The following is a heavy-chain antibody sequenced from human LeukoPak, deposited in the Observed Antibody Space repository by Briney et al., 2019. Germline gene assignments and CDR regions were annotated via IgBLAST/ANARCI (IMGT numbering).Heavy chain of an antibody. CDR2: IRYDGSIK. J-gene: IGHJ4*02. CDR1: GLTFSSYG. V-gene: IGHV3-30*02. Sequence: PGGSLRLSCGASGLTFSSYGMHWVRQAPGKGLEWVAFIRYDGSIKYYADSVKGRFTISRDNAKNSLYLQMNSLRAEDTAVYYCASTSELAPSYYFDYWGQGTLVTVSS. D-gene: IGHD6-13*01. CDR3: ASTSELAPSYYFDY.